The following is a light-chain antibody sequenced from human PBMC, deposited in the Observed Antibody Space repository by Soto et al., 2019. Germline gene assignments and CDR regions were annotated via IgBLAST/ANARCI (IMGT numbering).Light chain of an antibody. CDR3: ATWDSNLRAVV. Sequence: QSVLTQPPSVSAAQGLKVTISCSGSISNIGVNYVSWYQQVPGTAPKLLIYEHNKRPSGIPDRFSGSTSGTSATLGITGLQTGDEGDYYCATWDSNLRAVVFGGGTKLTVL. CDR1: ISNIGVNY. V-gene: IGLV1-51*01. J-gene: IGLJ2*01. CDR2: EHN.